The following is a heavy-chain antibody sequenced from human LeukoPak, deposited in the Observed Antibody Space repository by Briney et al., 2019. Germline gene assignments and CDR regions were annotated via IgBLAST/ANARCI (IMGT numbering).Heavy chain of an antibody. CDR2: IYHSGST. D-gene: IGHD3-22*01. CDR1: GYSISSGYY. Sequence: PSENLSLTCAVSGYSISSGYYWGWIRQPPGKGLEWIGSIYHSGSTYYNPSLKSRVTISVDTSKNQFSLKLSSVTAADTAVYYCARRYYYDSSGFFDYWGQGTLVTVSS. V-gene: IGHV4-38-2*01. J-gene: IGHJ4*02. CDR3: ARRYYYDSSGFFDY.